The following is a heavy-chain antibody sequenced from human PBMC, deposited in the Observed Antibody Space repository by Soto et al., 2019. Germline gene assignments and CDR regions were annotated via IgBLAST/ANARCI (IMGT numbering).Heavy chain of an antibody. Sequence: GASVKVPCKVSGYYMHWVRQAPGQGLEWMGWINPNSGGTNYAQKFQGWVTMTRDTSISTAYMELSRLRSDDTAVYYCARGIGYCSSTSCPNWFDPWGQGTLVTVSS. CDR1: GYY. J-gene: IGHJ5*02. CDR3: ARGIGYCSSTSCPNWFDP. CDR2: INPNSGGT. D-gene: IGHD2-2*01. V-gene: IGHV1-2*04.